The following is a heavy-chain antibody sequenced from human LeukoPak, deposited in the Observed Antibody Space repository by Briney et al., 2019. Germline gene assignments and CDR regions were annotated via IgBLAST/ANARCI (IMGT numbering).Heavy chain of an antibody. Sequence: ASVKVSCKASGYTFNSYGISWVRQAPGQGLEWMGWISAYNGNTNYAQKLQGRVTMTTDTSTSTAYMELRSLSSDDTAVYYCARTTGYSSNWAFDYWGQGTLVTVSS. CDR2: ISAYNGNT. V-gene: IGHV1-18*01. CDR1: GYTFNSYG. D-gene: IGHD6-13*01. CDR3: ARTTGYSSNWAFDY. J-gene: IGHJ4*02.